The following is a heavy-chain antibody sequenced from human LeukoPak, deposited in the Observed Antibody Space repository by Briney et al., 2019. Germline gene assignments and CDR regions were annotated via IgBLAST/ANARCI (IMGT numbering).Heavy chain of an antibody. D-gene: IGHD3-3*01. CDR1: GGSFSGCY. CDR3: ARGGRFLKYFDY. V-gene: IGHV4-34*01. J-gene: IGHJ4*02. CDR2: INHSGST. Sequence: PSETLSLTCAVYGGSFSGCYWSWIRQPPGKGLEWIGEINHSGSTNYNPSLKSRVTISVDTSKNQFSLKLSSVTAADTAVYYCARGGRFLKYFDYWGQGTLVTVSS.